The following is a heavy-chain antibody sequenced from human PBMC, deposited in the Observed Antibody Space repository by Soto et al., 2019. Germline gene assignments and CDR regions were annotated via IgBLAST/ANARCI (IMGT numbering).Heavy chain of an antibody. CDR3: ARDPELSRGYSYGWTPYYYYGMDV. D-gene: IGHD5-18*01. V-gene: IGHV1-69*13. CDR1: GCTFSSYA. Sequence: SVKVSCKASGCTFSSYAISCVRPAPGPALEWMGGIIPIFGTANYAQKFQGRVTITADESTSTAYMELSSLRSEDTAVYYCARDPELSRGYSYGWTPYYYYGMDVWGQGTTVTVSS. CDR2: IIPIFGTA. J-gene: IGHJ6*02.